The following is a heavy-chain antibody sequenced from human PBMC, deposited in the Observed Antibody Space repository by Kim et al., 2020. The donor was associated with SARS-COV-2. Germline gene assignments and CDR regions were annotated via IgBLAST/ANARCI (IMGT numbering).Heavy chain of an antibody. V-gene: IGHV3-30*18. CDR2: ISYDGSNK. CDR1: GFTFSSYG. J-gene: IGHJ4*02. D-gene: IGHD6-13*01. Sequence: GGSLRLSCAASGFTFSSYGMHWVRQAPGKRLVWVAVISYDGSNKYYADSVKGRFTISRDNSKNTLYLQMNSLSAEDTAVYYCAKGPHTNIAAPDYWGQGT. CDR3: AKGPHTNIAAPDY.